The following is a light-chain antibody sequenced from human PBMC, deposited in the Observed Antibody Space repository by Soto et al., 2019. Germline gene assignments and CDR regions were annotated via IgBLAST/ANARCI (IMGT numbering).Light chain of an antibody. V-gene: IGKV1-39*01. CDR2: AAS. CDR3: QQSYSTPWT. Sequence: IQMTQYPSSLSASGGDRVTITCRASENIASYLNWYQQKPGKAPTLLVYAASSLESGAPPRFSGTVSGTDFTLTITSLQPDDLATYFCQQSYSTPWTFGQGTKVEL. J-gene: IGKJ1*01. CDR1: ENIASY.